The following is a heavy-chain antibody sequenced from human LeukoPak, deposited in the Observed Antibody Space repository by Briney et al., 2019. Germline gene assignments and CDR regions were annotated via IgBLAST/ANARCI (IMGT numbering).Heavy chain of an antibody. CDR2: ISSSSSYI. D-gene: IGHD6-13*01. CDR3: AREVAAAGRPLWSYNYYMDV. Sequence: SGGSLRLSCAASGFTFSSYSMNWVRQAPGKGLEWVSSISSSSSYIYYADSVKGRFTISRDNAKNSLYLQMNSLRAEDTAVYYCAREVAAAGRPLWSYNYYMDVWGKGTTVTVSS. J-gene: IGHJ6*03. CDR1: GFTFSSYS. V-gene: IGHV3-21*01.